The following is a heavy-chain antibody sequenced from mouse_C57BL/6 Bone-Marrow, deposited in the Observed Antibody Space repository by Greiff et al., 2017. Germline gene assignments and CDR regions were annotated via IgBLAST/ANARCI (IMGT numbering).Heavy chain of an antibody. V-gene: IGHV1-82*01. CDR1: GYAFSSSW. Sequence: VQLQQSGPELVKPGASVKISCKASGYAFSSSWMNWVKQRPGKGLEWIGRIYPGDGDTNYNGKFKGKATLTADKSSSTAYMQLSSLTSEDAAVDFCARDYGRNFDYWGQGTTLTVSS. CDR2: IYPGDGDT. J-gene: IGHJ2*01. CDR3: ARDYGRNFDY. D-gene: IGHD1-1*01.